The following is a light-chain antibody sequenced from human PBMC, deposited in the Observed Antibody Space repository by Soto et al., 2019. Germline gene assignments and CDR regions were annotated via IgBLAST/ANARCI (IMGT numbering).Light chain of an antibody. V-gene: IGKV1-5*03. Sequence: DIQMTQSPSTLSASVGDRVTITCRASQSISSWLAWYQQKPGKAPKLLIYKASSLESGVPSRFSGSGSWTEFTLTISSLQPDDFATYYCQQDNSCSQTVGPGTKVDIK. CDR1: QSISSW. CDR2: KAS. CDR3: QQDNSCSQT. J-gene: IGKJ3*01.